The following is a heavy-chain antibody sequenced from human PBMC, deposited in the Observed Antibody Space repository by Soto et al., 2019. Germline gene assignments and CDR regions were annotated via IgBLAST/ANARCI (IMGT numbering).Heavy chain of an antibody. V-gene: IGHV4-59*08. D-gene: IGHD3-10*01. CDR3: VRQGIGDLHGLVDV. CDR1: SGPSRSHN. Sequence: QVQLQQSGPGLVKPSETLSLTCTVSSGPSRSHNWGWIRQPPGGGLEWIGYIYHTGDTSYNPSLSSRVTISADTSTNHISLTLRSVTAADTAVYYCVRQGIGDLHGLVDVWGQGTRVSFSS. J-gene: IGHJ6*02. CDR2: IYHTGDT.